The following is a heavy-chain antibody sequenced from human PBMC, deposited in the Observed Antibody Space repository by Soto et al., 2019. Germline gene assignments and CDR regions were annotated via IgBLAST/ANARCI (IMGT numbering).Heavy chain of an antibody. CDR3: AGFSRFEQQLDRTLDY. J-gene: IGHJ4*02. D-gene: IGHD6-13*01. CDR2: IYYSGST. CDR1: GGSISSGGYY. Sequence: PSETLSLTCTVSGGSISSGGYYWSWIRQHPGKGLEWIGYIYYSGSTYYNPSLKSRVTISVDTSKNQFSLKLSSVTAADTAVYYCAGFSRFEQQLDRTLDYWGQGTLVTVSS. V-gene: IGHV4-31*03.